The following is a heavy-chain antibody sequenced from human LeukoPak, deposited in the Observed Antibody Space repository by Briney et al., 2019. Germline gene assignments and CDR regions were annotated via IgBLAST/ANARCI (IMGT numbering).Heavy chain of an antibody. Sequence: SETLSLTCAVYGGSFSGYYWSWIRQPPGKGLEWIGEINHSGSTNYNPSPKSRVTISVDTSKNQFSLKLSSVTAADTAVYYCARGRYYYDSSGYYYFDYWGQGTLVTVSS. CDR3: ARGRYYYDSSGYYYFDY. J-gene: IGHJ4*02. CDR2: INHSGST. V-gene: IGHV4-34*01. CDR1: GGSFSGYY. D-gene: IGHD3-22*01.